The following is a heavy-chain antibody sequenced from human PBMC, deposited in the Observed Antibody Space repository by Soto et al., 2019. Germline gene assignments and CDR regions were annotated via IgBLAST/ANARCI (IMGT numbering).Heavy chain of an antibody. J-gene: IGHJ6*02. D-gene: IGHD6-6*01. V-gene: IGHV1-8*01. CDR1: GYTFTSYD. Sequence: QVQLVQSGAEVKKPGASVKVSCKASGYTFTSYDINWVRQATGQGLEWMGWMNPNSGNTGYAQKFQGRFTMTRNTSISTAYMELSSLRSEDTAVYYCARVTAARPYYYYGMDVWGQGTTVTVSS. CDR2: MNPNSGNT. CDR3: ARVTAARPYYYYGMDV.